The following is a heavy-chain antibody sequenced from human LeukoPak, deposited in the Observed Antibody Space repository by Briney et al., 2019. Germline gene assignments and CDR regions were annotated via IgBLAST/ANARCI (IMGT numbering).Heavy chain of an antibody. CDR2: IYSGGST. Sequence: GGSLRLSCAASGFTVSSNYMSWVRQAPGKGLEWVSVIYSGGSTYYADSVKGRFTISRDNSKNTLYLQMNSLRAEDTAVYYCARSGPLYDGSSGAFDIWGQGTMVTVSS. J-gene: IGHJ3*02. CDR3: ARSGPLYDGSSGAFDI. D-gene: IGHD3-10*01. V-gene: IGHV3-66*02. CDR1: GFTVSSNY.